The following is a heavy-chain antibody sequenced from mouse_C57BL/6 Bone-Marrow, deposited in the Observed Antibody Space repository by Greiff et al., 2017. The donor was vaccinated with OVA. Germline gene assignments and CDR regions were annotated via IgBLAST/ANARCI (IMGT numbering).Heavy chain of an antibody. CDR1: GFTFSSYT. Sequence: EVQLVESGGGLVKPGGSLKLSCAASGFTFSSYTMSWVRQTPEKRLEWVATISGGGGNTYYPDSVKGRFTISRDNAKNTLYLQMSSLRSEDTALYYCARPSLYYYGSSPFGAYWGQGTLVTVSA. CDR3: ARPSLYYYGSSPFGAY. J-gene: IGHJ3*01. D-gene: IGHD1-1*01. V-gene: IGHV5-9*01. CDR2: ISGGGGNT.